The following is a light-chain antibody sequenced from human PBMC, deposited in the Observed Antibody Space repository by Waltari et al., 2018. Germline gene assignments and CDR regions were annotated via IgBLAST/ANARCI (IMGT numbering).Light chain of an antibody. V-gene: IGLV1-40*01. CDR1: SSNIGAGYD. CDR2: GNS. CDR3: QSYDSSLSGGV. Sequence: QSALTPPPSVTEAPGQRVSISCPGRSSNIGAGYDVHWYQQLPGTAPKLLIYGNSNRPSVVPDRFSGAKSGTSASLAITGLQAEDEADYYCQSYDSSLSGGVFGGGTKLTVL. J-gene: IGLJ2*01.